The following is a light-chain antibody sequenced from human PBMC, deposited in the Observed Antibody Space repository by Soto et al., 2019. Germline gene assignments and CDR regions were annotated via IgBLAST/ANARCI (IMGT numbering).Light chain of an antibody. Sequence: QSVLTHPPSVSWAPGQRVTISCTGSSSNIGTGYDVHWYQQLPGTAPKLLIYGNNNRPSGVPDRFSGSKSGTSASLAITGLQAEDEADYYCQSYDSSLSGFYVFATGTKVTVL. CDR1: SSNIGTGYD. CDR2: GNN. V-gene: IGLV1-40*01. CDR3: QSYDSSLSGFYV. J-gene: IGLJ1*01.